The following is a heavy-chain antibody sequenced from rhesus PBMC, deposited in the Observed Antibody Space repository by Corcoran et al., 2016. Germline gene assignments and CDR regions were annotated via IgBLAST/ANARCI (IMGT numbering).Heavy chain of an antibody. V-gene: IGHV3S5*01. Sequence: EVQLVESGGGLVQPGGSLRLSCAASGFTFSSYGMRWVRQAPGKGLEWVSYISNGGGSTSYADSGKGRFTISRDNSKNTLSLQMNSLRAEDTAVYYCAKENSYSGSWNRGPFDYWGQGVLVTVSS. J-gene: IGHJ4*01. CDR2: ISNGGGST. CDR3: AKENSYSGSWNRGPFDY. CDR1: GFTFSSYG. D-gene: IGHD6-25*01.